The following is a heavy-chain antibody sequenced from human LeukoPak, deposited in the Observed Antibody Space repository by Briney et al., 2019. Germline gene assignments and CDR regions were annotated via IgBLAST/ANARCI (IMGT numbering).Heavy chain of an antibody. CDR1: GGSISSYY. V-gene: IGHV4-4*07. D-gene: IGHD5-18*01. CDR2: IYTSGST. Sequence: SETLSLTCTVSGGSISSYYWSWIRQPAGKGLEWIGRIYTSGSTNCNPSLKSRVTISVDKSKNQFSLKLSSVTAADMAVYYCARASDTAMASDAFDIWGQGTMVTVSS. CDR3: ARASDTAMASDAFDI. J-gene: IGHJ3*02.